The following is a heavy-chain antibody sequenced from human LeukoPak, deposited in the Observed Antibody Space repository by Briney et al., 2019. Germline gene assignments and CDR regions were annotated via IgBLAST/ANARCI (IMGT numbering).Heavy chain of an antibody. CDR3: AKSNWGRDY. Sequence: GGSLRLSCAASGFTFSSYAMTWVRQAPGEGLEWVSTISFSVSNTYYADSVKGRFTISRDNSKNTLYLQMNSLRAEDTAVYYCAKSNWGRDYWGQGTLVTVSS. V-gene: IGHV3-23*01. J-gene: IGHJ4*02. CDR2: ISFSVSNT. CDR1: GFTFSSYA. D-gene: IGHD7-27*01.